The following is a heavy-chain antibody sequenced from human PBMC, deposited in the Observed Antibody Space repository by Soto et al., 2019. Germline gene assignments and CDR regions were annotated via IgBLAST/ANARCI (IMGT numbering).Heavy chain of an antibody. D-gene: IGHD3-9*01. Sequence: ASVKVSCKASGYTFTSYGISWVRQAPGQGLERMGWISAYNGNTNYAQKLQGRVNMTTDTSTSTAYMELSSLRSDDTAVYYGEANKVDFDLLYPGYWGKGTLVTVAS. CDR1: GYTFTSYG. CDR3: EANKVDFDLLYPGY. V-gene: IGHV1-18*01. CDR2: ISAYNGNT. J-gene: IGHJ4*02.